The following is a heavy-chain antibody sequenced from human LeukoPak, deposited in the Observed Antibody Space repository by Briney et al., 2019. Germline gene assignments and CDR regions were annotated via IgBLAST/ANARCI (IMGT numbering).Heavy chain of an antibody. CDR3: ARGYSGYDEGVFDY. Sequence: GGSLRLSCAASGFTFSSYEMNWVRQAPGKGLEGVSYISSSGSTIYYADSVKGRFTISRDNAKNSLYLQMNSLRAEDTAVYYCARGYSGYDEGVFDYWGQGTLVTVSS. CDR2: ISSSGSTI. CDR1: GFTFSSYE. V-gene: IGHV3-48*03. D-gene: IGHD5-12*01. J-gene: IGHJ4*02.